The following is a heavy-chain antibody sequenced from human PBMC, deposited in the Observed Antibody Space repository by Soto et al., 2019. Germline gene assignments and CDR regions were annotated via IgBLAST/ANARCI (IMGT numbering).Heavy chain of an antibody. Sequence: DVQLVESGGGLVKPGGSLRLSCAASGFNFSTYGMNWVRQALGKGLEWVSSISSKGSYIYYTPSVKGRFTISRDNAENSVYLQLNSLRDEDTAVYYCGRDRSHYAGVGKIDPWGQGTLVAVSS. CDR2: ISSKGSYI. D-gene: IGHD3-10*01. CDR3: GRDRSHYAGVGKIDP. V-gene: IGHV3-21*02. CDR1: GFNFSTYG. J-gene: IGHJ5*02.